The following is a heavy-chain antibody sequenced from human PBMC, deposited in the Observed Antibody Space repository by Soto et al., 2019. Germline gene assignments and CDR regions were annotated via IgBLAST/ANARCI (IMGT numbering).Heavy chain of an antibody. D-gene: IGHD3-16*01. CDR2: IYSSSST. CDR3: ARAIHDYYFDS. CDR1: GGSVTTYY. Sequence: SETLSLTCTVSGGSVTTYYWSWIRQPAGKGLEWIGHIYSSSSTNYNPSLQSRVTMSVDTSKNQFSLRLSSVTAAGTAMYYCARAIHDYYFDSWGQGTLVTVSS. V-gene: IGHV4-4*07. J-gene: IGHJ4*02.